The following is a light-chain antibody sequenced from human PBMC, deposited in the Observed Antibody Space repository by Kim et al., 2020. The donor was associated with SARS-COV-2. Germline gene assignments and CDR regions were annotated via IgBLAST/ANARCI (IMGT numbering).Light chain of an antibody. CDR1: SSDVGGYYY. CDR2: EVN. Sequence: GQLVTISCTGTSSDVGGYYYVSWYQQHPGKAPKLMIYEVNRRPSGVPDRFSGSKAGNAASLTVSGLQAEDEADYYCSSYAGSNNLVFGGGTQLTVL. J-gene: IGLJ2*01. V-gene: IGLV2-8*01. CDR3: SSYAGSNNLV.